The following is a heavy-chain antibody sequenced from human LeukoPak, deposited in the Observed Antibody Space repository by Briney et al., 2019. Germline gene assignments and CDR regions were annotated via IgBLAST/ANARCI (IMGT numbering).Heavy chain of an antibody. V-gene: IGHV3-21*01. J-gene: IGHJ4*02. Sequence: GGSLRLSCAASGFTFSSYSMNWVRQAPGKGLEWVSSISSSSSIIYYADSVKGRFTISRDNAKNSPYLQMNSLRAEDTAVYYCARDLFDDYSLDYWGQGTLVTVSS. D-gene: IGHD3-16*01. CDR2: ISSSSSII. CDR3: ARDLFDDYSLDY. CDR1: GFTFSSYS.